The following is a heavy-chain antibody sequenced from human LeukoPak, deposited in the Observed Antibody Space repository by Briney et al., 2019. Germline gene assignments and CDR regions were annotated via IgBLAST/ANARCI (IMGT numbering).Heavy chain of an antibody. D-gene: IGHD6-19*01. Sequence: SETLSLTCTASGGSLSNYYWSWMRQPAGKALEWIWRVYRDGNTNHNHSLKSRVTMSVDTSQSQFSLNLRSVTAAGTAVYYCARTPYSSRGWHFDYWGQGILVTVS. CDR1: GGSLSNYY. V-gene: IGHV4-4*07. CDR2: VYRDGNT. J-gene: IGHJ4*02. CDR3: ARTPYSSRGWHFDY.